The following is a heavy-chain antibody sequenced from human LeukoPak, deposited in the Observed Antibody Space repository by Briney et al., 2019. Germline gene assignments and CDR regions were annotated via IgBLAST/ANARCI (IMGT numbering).Heavy chain of an antibody. D-gene: IGHD3-10*01. CDR2: ISYDGSHQ. J-gene: IGHJ4*02. CDR1: GFTFSNYA. V-gene: IGHV3-30*04. CDR3: ARRYGSGSYYFDY. Sequence: GGSLRLSCAASGFTFSNYANHWVRQGPGKGLEWVAVISYDGSHQDYADSVKGRFTISRDNSKNTLYLQMNSLRAEDTAVYYCARRYGSGSYYFDYWGQGTLVTVSS.